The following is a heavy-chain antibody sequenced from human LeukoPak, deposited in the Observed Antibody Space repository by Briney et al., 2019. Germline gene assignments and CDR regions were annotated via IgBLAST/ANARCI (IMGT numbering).Heavy chain of an antibody. CDR1: GGTFSSYA. J-gene: IGHJ6*02. Sequence: SVTVSCKASGGTFSSYAISWVRQAPGQGLEWMGGIIPIFGTANYAQKFQGRVTITADESTSTAYMELSSLRSEDTAVYYCARDDIVVVPAAIGLGDYYYYGMDVWGQGTTVTVSS. V-gene: IGHV1-69*13. CDR3: ARDDIVVVPAAIGLGDYYYYGMDV. CDR2: IIPIFGTA. D-gene: IGHD2-2*01.